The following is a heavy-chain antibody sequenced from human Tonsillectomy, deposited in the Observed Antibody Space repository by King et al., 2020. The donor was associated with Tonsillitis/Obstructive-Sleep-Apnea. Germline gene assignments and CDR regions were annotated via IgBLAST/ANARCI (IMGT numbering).Heavy chain of an antibody. Sequence: VQLVESWGGLIQPGGSLRLSCAASGFTFSSYSMNWVRQAPGKGLEWLSYISSSSSTINYADSVKGRFPISRDNAENSLYLQMHSLRDEDTAVYYCARDYRYAFDIWGQGTLVTVSS. CDR3: ARDYRYAFDI. D-gene: IGHD4-11*01. J-gene: IGHJ3*02. V-gene: IGHV3-48*02. CDR1: GFTFSSYS. CDR2: ISSSSSTI.